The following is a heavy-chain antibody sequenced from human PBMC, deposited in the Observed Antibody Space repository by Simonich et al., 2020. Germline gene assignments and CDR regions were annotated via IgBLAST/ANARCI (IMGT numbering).Heavy chain of an antibody. Sequence: QVQLAQSGADVKKPGVSVNVSCTASGYTFTRHYIHWVRQAPGQGLEWKEKNNPGSGTTSYAENFQGRVIMTRDSSTNTVYMELSDLGFKDTAIYFCARGAAVAESSILIDYWGQGTLVSVSS. CDR1: GYTFTRHY. CDR2: NNPGSGTT. V-gene: IGHV1-46*01. D-gene: IGHD6-19*01. J-gene: IGHJ4*02. CDR3: ARGAAVAESSILIDY.